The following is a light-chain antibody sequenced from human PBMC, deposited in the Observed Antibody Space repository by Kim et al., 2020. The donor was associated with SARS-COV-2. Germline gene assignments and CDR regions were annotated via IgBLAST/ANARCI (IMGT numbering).Light chain of an antibody. J-gene: IGKJ2*01. Sequence: DIQMTQSPSSLSASVGDRVSITCRANESIFSFLNWYHHKPGTAPKLLIYAASNSQSGVPSRFSGGESETHFTLTITTLQPADFGTYYWQQSYSAPYTFGQGTKLEI. CDR1: ESIFSF. V-gene: IGKV1-39*01. CDR2: AAS. CDR3: QQSYSAPYT.